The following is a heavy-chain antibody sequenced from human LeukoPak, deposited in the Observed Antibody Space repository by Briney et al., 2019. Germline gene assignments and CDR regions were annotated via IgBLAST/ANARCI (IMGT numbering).Heavy chain of an antibody. Sequence: GGSLRLSCAASGFTFSSYEMNWVRQAPGKGLEWVSYISSSGSTIYYADSVKGRFTISRDNAKNSLYLQMNSLRAEDTAVYYCPRFRDGYNQFFDYWGQGTLVTVSS. D-gene: IGHD5-24*01. CDR3: PRFRDGYNQFFDY. V-gene: IGHV3-48*03. J-gene: IGHJ4*02. CDR2: ISSSGSTI. CDR1: GFTFSSYE.